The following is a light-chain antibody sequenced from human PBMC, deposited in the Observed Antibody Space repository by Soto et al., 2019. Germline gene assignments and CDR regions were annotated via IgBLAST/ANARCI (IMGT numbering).Light chain of an antibody. V-gene: IGLV1-40*01. J-gene: IGLJ1*01. CDR1: SSNIGAGYD. Sequence: QSVLTQPPSVSGAPGQRVIISCTGSSSNIGAGYDVHWYQQLPGTAPRLLIYDNNNRPSWVPARFSVSKSDTSASLAITGLQPEDEADYYCQSYDSSLSGSYVFGTGTKVTV. CDR2: DNN. CDR3: QSYDSSLSGSYV.